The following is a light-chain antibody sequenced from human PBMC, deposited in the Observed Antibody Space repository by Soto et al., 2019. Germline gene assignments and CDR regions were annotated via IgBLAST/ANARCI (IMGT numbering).Light chain of an antibody. J-gene: IGKJ2*01. Sequence: DIQMTQSPSSLSASVGDRVTITCRASQSISTYLNWYQQIPGKAPKLLIYAAISLQSGVPSRFSGSGSGTDFSLTISSLQPEDFATYHCQQTYSTPSTVGQATKVDSK. CDR3: QQTYSTPST. CDR1: QSISTY. V-gene: IGKV1-39*01. CDR2: AAI.